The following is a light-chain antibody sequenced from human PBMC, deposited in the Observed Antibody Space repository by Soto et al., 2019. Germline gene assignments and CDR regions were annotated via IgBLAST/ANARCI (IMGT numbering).Light chain of an antibody. CDR1: QSVSSY. V-gene: IGKV3-11*01. CDR3: QQRYNSWT. J-gene: IGKJ1*01. Sequence: EVVITQSPATLSVSPGERVTLSCRASQSVSSYLAWYQQKPGRAPRLLIYDASNRATGIPARFSGSGSGTDFTLTISSLEPEDFAVYYCQQRYNSWTFGQGTKVDIK. CDR2: DAS.